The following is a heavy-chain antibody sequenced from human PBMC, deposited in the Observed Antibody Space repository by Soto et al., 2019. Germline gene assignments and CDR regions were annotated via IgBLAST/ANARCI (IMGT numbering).Heavy chain of an antibody. J-gene: IGHJ6*02. CDR2: IKQDGSEK. CDR3: AREIKTTAIKYYYYGMDV. CDR1: GFTFSSYW. D-gene: IGHD4-4*01. V-gene: IGHV3-7*01. Sequence: GGSLRLSCAASGFTFSSYWMNWGRQAPGKGLEWVANIKQDGSEKYYVDSVKGRFTISRDNAKDSLYLQMNSLRAEDTAVYYCAREIKTTAIKYYYYGMDVWGQGTTVTVSS.